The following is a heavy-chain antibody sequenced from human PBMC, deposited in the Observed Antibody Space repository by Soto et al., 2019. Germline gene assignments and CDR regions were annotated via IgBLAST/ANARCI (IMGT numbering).Heavy chain of an antibody. CDR3: AKDGGIVVAFYGMDV. D-gene: IGHD3-22*01. Sequence: VQLLESGGGLVQPGGSLRLACAASGFTFSIYAMSWVRQAPGKGLEWVSSIGGGPDDTYYADSVKGRFTISRDNSKSTVSLQMNGLRAEDTAIYYCAKDGGIVVAFYGMDVWGQGTTVTVSS. V-gene: IGHV3-23*01. CDR1: GFTFSIYA. CDR2: IGGGPDDT. J-gene: IGHJ6*02.